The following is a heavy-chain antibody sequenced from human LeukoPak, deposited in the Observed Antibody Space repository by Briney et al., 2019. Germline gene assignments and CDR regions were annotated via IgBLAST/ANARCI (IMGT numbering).Heavy chain of an antibody. CDR3: AKGLNYDILGSVDY. Sequence: GGSLRLSCAASGFTFSSYAMHWVRQAPGKGLEWVLGISWNSGSIGYADSVKGRFTISRDNAKNSLYLQMNSLRAEDTALYYCAKGLNYDILGSVDYWGQGTLVTVSS. V-gene: IGHV3-9*01. CDR1: GFTFSSYA. D-gene: IGHD3-9*01. J-gene: IGHJ4*02. CDR2: ISWNSGSI.